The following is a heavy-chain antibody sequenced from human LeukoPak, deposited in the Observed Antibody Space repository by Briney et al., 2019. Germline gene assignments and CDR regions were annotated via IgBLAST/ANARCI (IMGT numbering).Heavy chain of an antibody. D-gene: IGHD5-24*01. CDR1: GGSISSSSYY. Sequence: PETLPLTCTVSGGSISSSSYYWGWIRQPPGKGLEWIGSIYYSGSTYYNPSLKSRVTISVDTSKNQFSLKLSSVTAADTAVYYCARVDGYNSPYFDYWGQGTLVTVSS. J-gene: IGHJ4*02. CDR3: ARVDGYNSPYFDY. V-gene: IGHV4-39*01. CDR2: IYYSGST.